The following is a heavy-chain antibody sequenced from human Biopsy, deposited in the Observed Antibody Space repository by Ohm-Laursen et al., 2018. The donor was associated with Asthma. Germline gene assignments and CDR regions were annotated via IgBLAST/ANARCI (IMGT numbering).Heavy chain of an antibody. CDR2: IYSGGTS. CDR1: GFAVSRDH. Sequence: GSLRLSCAASGFAVSRDHMFWVRQAPGKGLEWVSVIYSGGTSHTADSARGRFTISRDYSKNTLYLQMHSPRAEDTAVYYCARGDSSNWSHYYFDYWGQGTLVTVSS. V-gene: IGHV3-53*01. D-gene: IGHD3-22*01. CDR3: ARGDSSNWSHYYFDY. J-gene: IGHJ4*02.